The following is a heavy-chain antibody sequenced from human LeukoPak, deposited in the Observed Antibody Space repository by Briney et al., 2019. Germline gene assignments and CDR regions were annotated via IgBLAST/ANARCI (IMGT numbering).Heavy chain of an antibody. CDR3: VSLLGATSY. J-gene: IGHJ4*02. V-gene: IGHV3-30*12. Sequence: PGGSLRLSCAASGFTFSSYGMHWVCQAPGKGLEWVAVISYDGSNKYYADSVKGRFTISRDNSKSTLYLQMNSLRAEDTAVYYCVSLLGATSYWGQGTLVTVSS. CDR2: ISYDGSNK. D-gene: IGHD1-26*01. CDR1: GFTFSSYG.